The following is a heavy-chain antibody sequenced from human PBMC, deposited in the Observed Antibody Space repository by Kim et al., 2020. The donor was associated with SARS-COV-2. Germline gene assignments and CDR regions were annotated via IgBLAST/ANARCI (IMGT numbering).Heavy chain of an antibody. V-gene: IGHV4-39*01. Sequence: SETLSLTCTVSGGSISSSSYYWGWIRQPPGKGLEWIGSIYYSGSTYYNPSLKSRVTISVDTSKNQFSLKLSSVTAADTAVYYCARQSSQLGAVADHFDYWGQGTLVTVSS. D-gene: IGHD6-19*01. J-gene: IGHJ4*02. CDR3: ARQSSQLGAVADHFDY. CDR2: IYYSGST. CDR1: GGSISSSSYY.